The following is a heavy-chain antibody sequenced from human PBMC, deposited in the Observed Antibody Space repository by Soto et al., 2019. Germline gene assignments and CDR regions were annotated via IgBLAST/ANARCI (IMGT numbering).Heavy chain of an antibody. V-gene: IGHV5-10-1*01. D-gene: IGHD2-2*01. Sequence: PGESLKISCKGSGYSFTSYWISWVRQMPGKGLEWMGRIDPSDSYTNYSPSFQGHVTISADKSISTAYLQWSSLKASDTAMYYCARHYIVVVPAARPIDYWGQGTLVTVSS. CDR1: GYSFTSYW. CDR2: IDPSDSYT. J-gene: IGHJ4*02. CDR3: ARHYIVVVPAARPIDY.